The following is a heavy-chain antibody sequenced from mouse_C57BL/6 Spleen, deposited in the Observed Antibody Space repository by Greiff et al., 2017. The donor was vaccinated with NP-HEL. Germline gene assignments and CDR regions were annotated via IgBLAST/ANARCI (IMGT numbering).Heavy chain of an antibody. J-gene: IGHJ3*01. V-gene: IGHV1-72*01. Sequence: QVQLQQPGAELVKPGASVKLSCKASGYTFTSYWMHWVKQRPGRGLEWIGRIDPNSGGTKYNEKFKSKATLTVDKPSSTAYMQLSSLTSEDSAVYYCASPYDYDVGWFAYWGQGTLVTVSA. CDR1: GYTFTSYW. D-gene: IGHD2-4*01. CDR3: ASPYDYDVGWFAY. CDR2: IDPNSGGT.